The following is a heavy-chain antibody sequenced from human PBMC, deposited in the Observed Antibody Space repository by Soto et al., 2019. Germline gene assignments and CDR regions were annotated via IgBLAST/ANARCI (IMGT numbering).Heavy chain of an antibody. J-gene: IGHJ3*02. V-gene: IGHV3-33*01. CDR1: GFTFSSYG. D-gene: IGHD3-22*01. Sequence: QVQLVESGGGVVQPGRSLRLSCAASGFTFSSYGMHWVRQAPGKGLEWVAVIWYDGSNKYYADSVKGRFTISRDNSKNTLYLQMNSLIDEDTAVYYCARTRRDYYDSSGHGDAFDIWGQGTMVTVSS. CDR2: IWYDGSNK. CDR3: ARTRRDYYDSSGHGDAFDI.